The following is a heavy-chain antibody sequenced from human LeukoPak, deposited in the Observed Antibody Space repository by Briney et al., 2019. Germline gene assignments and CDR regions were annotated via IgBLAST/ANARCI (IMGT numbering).Heavy chain of an antibody. J-gene: IGHJ6*02. V-gene: IGHV3-66*01. Sequence: PGGSLRLSCAASGLLVSPDYMRSNYMSWVRQAPGKGLEWVSVLYDGNRAFYADSVKGRFTISRDNAKNTLHLQMNSLRAEDTAVYYCARVPGYSGYFYGMDIWGQGTTVTVSS. CDR3: ARVPGYSGYFYGMDI. D-gene: IGHD5-12*01. CDR2: LYDGNRA. CDR1: GLLVSPDYMRSNY.